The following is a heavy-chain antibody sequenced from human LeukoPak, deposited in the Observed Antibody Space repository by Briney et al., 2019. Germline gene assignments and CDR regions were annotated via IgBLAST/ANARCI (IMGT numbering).Heavy chain of an antibody. CDR3: TRANGQYSD. V-gene: IGHV3-73*01. CDR2: IRSKANSYAT. D-gene: IGHD2-21*01. J-gene: IGHJ4*02. Sequence: GSLRLSCAASGFTFNGSAMHWVRQASGKGLEWVGRIRSKANSYATAYAASVKGRFTISRDDSKNTAYLQMNSLKTEDTAVYYCTRANGQYSDWGQGTLVTVSS. CDR1: GFTFNGSA.